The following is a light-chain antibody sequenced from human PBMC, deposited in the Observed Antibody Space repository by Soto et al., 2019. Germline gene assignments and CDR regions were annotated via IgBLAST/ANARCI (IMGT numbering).Light chain of an antibody. CDR1: QSISSW. V-gene: IGKV1-5*01. CDR3: QQFDSSSGT. J-gene: IGKJ1*01. Sequence: DIQMTQSPSTLSASVVDRVTITCRASQSISSWLAWYQQKPGKAPKLLIYDASSLEPGVPSRFSGGGSGTEFTLTISSLQPDDLATYYCQQFDSSSGTFGQGTKVDIK. CDR2: DAS.